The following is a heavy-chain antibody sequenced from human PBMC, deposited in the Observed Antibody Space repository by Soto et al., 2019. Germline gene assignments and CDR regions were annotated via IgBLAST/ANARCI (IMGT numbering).Heavy chain of an antibody. D-gene: IGHD4-17*01. CDR2: IYYSGST. Sequence: PSETLSLTCTVSGGSISSGGYYWSWIRQHPGKGLEWIGYIYYSGSTYYNPSLKSRVTISVDTSKNQFSLKLSSVTAADAAVYYCARDGPYGGNLHFDYWGQGTLVTVSS. CDR3: ARDGPYGGNLHFDY. V-gene: IGHV4-31*03. J-gene: IGHJ4*02. CDR1: GGSISSGGYY.